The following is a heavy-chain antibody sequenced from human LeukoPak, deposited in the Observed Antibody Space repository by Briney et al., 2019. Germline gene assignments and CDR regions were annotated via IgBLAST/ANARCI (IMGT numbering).Heavy chain of an antibody. V-gene: IGHV4-59*01. D-gene: IGHD2-2*02. J-gene: IGHJ3*02. CDR1: GGSISSYY. CDR2: IYYSGST. Sequence: PSETLSLTCTVSGGSISSYYWSWIRQPPGKGLEWIGYIYYSGSTNYNPSLKSRVTISVDTSKNQFSLKLSSVTAADTAVYYCATAGGYCSSTSCYTNAFDIWGQGTMVTVSS. CDR3: ATAGGYCSSTSCYTNAFDI.